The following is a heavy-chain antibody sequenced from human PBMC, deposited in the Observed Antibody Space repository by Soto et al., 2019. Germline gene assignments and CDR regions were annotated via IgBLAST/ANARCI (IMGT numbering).Heavy chain of an antibody. V-gene: IGHV1-46*01. CDR1: GYTFTSYN. CDR2: INPLGFST. CDR3: ARAAGRFGELYGFDP. D-gene: IGHD3-10*01. Sequence: QVQLVQSGAEVKKPGASVKVSCKASGYTFTSYNMHWVRQAPGQGLEWGGMINPLGFSTTYAQKFRGRVTMTRDTSTSTVYRELTNLRSEDTAVYYCARAAGRFGELYGFDPGGKGTLVTVS. J-gene: IGHJ5*02.